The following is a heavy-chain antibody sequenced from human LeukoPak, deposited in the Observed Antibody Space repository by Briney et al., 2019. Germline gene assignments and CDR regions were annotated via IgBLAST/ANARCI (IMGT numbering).Heavy chain of an antibody. V-gene: IGHV3-7*01. Sequence: PGGSLRLFCAASGFTFDDYAMHWVRQAPGKGLEWVANIKQDGSEKYYVDSVKGRFTISRDNAKNSLYLQMNSLRAEDTAVYYCARVYNYDILTGYFDYWGQGTLVTVSS. CDR2: IKQDGSEK. CDR1: GFTFDDYA. CDR3: ARVYNYDILTGYFDY. J-gene: IGHJ4*02. D-gene: IGHD3-9*01.